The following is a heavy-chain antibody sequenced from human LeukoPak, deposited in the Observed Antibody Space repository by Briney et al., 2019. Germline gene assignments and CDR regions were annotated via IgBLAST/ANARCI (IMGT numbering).Heavy chain of an antibody. J-gene: IGHJ6*03. CDR2: INWNGGST. Sequence: SGGSLRLSCAASGFNFITYTMNWVRQAPGKGLEWVSGINWNGGSTGYADSVKGRFTISRDNAKNSLYLQMNSLRAEDTALYYCARDGSYSSGWDTIYYYYYMDVWGKGTTVTVSS. D-gene: IGHD6-19*01. V-gene: IGHV3-20*04. CDR3: ARDGSYSSGWDTIYYYYYMDV. CDR1: GFNFITYT.